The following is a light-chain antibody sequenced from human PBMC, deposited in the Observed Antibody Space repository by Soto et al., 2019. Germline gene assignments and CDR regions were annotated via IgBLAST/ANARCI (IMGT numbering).Light chain of an antibody. V-gene: IGKV1-5*03. CDR2: KAS. J-gene: IGKJ1*01. CDR1: QTSNW. CDR3: QQYNNYSPRT. Sequence: DIQMTQSPSTLSASVGDRVTITCRASQTSNWLAWYQQKPGKAPKLLIYKASSLESGVPSRFSGSGSGTEFTLTISSLQPDDCATYYCQQYNNYSPRTFGQGTKVEIK.